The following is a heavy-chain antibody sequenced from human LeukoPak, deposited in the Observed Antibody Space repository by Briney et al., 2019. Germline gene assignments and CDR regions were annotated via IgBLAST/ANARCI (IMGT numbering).Heavy chain of an antibody. CDR2: IRYDGNDK. CDR3: ARDQVDDFWSGSYYYMDV. J-gene: IGHJ6*03. V-gene: IGHV3-30*02. Sequence: GGSLRLSCTASGFTFSIYAIHWVRQAPGKGLEWVAFIRYDGNDKYYADSVKGRFTVSRDNSKNTLYLQMNSLRAEDTAVYYCARDQVDDFWSGSYYYMDVWGKGTTVTVSS. CDR1: GFTFSIYA. D-gene: IGHD3-3*01.